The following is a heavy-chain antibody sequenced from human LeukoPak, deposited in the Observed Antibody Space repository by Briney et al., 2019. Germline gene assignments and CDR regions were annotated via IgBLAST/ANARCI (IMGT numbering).Heavy chain of an antibody. Sequence: SETLSLTCTVSGDSISSSSSYWGWIRQPPGKGLEWIGSIYYSGSTYYNTSLKSRVTISVDTSKNQFSLKLNSVTAADTAVYYCARLSSTWYQDWYFDLWGRGTLVTVSS. D-gene: IGHD6-13*01. CDR3: ARLSSTWYQDWYFDL. J-gene: IGHJ2*01. CDR1: GDSISSSSSY. V-gene: IGHV4-39*07. CDR2: IYYSGST.